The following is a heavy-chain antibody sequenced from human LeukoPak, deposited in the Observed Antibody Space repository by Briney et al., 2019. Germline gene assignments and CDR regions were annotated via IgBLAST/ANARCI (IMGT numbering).Heavy chain of an antibody. CDR2: IYYSGST. Sequence: SETLSLTCTVSGGSISSYYWSWIRQPPGKGLEWIGYIYYSGSTNYNPSLKSRVTISVDTSKNQFSLKLSSVTAADTAVYYCARQTFDAGIAVGGLFDYWGQGTRVTVSS. CDR3: ARQTFDAGIAVGGLFDY. D-gene: IGHD6-19*01. CDR1: GGSISSYY. J-gene: IGHJ4*02. V-gene: IGHV4-59*08.